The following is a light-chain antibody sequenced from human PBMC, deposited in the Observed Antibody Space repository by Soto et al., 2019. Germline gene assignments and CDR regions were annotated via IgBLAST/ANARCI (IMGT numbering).Light chain of an antibody. V-gene: IGKV1-33*01. Sequence: DLQMTQSPSSLSTSVGDRVTITCRASQDIRNSLSWYQQKPGKPPKLLMYAASNLEIGVPSRFSGSQSGTDFTFTISSLQPEDFATYYCQQYDILPLSFGGGTKVEIK. CDR3: QQYDILPLS. J-gene: IGKJ4*01. CDR1: QDIRNS. CDR2: AAS.